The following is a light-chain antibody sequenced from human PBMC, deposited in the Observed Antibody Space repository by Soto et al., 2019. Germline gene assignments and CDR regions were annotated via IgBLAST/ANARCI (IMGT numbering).Light chain of an antibody. Sequence: DIVMTQSPLSLPVTPGEPASISCRSSQSLLHSNGYNYLDWYLQKPGQSPQLLISLGSNRASGVPDRFSGSGSGTDFTLKISRVEAEDVGVYDCMQALQAPLTFGGGTKVEIK. CDR3: MQALQAPLT. CDR2: LGS. V-gene: IGKV2-28*01. CDR1: QSLLHSNGYNY. J-gene: IGKJ4*01.